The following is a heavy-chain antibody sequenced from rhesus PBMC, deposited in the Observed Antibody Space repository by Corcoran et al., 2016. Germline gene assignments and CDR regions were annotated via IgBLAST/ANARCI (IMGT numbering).Heavy chain of an antibody. Sequence: QVQLVQSGAEVKKPGASVKVSCKASGFTFGSYAYSWVRQAPGQGLEWMGRVDPEDGEEDYAQKFQDRVTITADMSTDTAYMELSSLRSEDTAVYYCARGGWEVGYGLDSWGQGVVVTVSS. CDR1: GFTFGSYA. D-gene: IGHD1-44*02. J-gene: IGHJ6*01. CDR2: VDPEDGEE. CDR3: ARGGWEVGYGLDS. V-gene: IGHV1S10*01.